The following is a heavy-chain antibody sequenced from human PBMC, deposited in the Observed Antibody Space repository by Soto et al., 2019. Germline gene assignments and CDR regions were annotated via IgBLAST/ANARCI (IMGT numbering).Heavy chain of an antibody. Sequence: EVQLVESGGGLVQPGGSLRLSCEASGFTFRNYDMHWVRQGTGKGLEWVSGISAAGDPDYADSVEGRFTISRENAQNSVFLQMNSLRVGYTDVYYCARTDRDFYGRDVWGQGTTVIVSS. CDR3: ARTDRDFYGRDV. V-gene: IGHV3-13*05. CDR1: GFTFRNYD. J-gene: IGHJ6*02. CDR2: ISAAGDP.